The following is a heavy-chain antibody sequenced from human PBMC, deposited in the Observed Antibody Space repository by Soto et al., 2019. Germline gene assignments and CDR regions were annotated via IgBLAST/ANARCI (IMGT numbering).Heavy chain of an antibody. D-gene: IGHD5-12*01. Sequence: PGGSLRLSCAASGFTFSSYEMEWVRQAPGKGLEWVAYISSSGIIVYGESVKGRFTISRDNAANSLYLQMNSLTAEDTAVYYCTKEKSVMYSGYDAFDIWGRGTMVT. CDR2: ISSSGII. CDR1: GFTFSSYE. CDR3: TKEKSVMYSGYDAFDI. J-gene: IGHJ3*02. V-gene: IGHV3-48*03.